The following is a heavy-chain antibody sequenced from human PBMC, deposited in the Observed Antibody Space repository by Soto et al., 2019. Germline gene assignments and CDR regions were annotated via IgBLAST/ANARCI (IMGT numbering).Heavy chain of an antibody. CDR1: GYTFTSYD. Sequence: ASVKVSCQASGYTFTSYDINWVRQATGQGLAWMGWMNPNRGNTGYARKFQGRVTMTRNTSISTAYMGLSSLRSEDTVVYYCARPPIFGVVHGYYYYGMDVWGQGTTVTVSS. J-gene: IGHJ6*02. CDR3: ARPPIFGVVHGYYYYGMDV. CDR2: MNPNRGNT. D-gene: IGHD3-3*01. V-gene: IGHV1-8*01.